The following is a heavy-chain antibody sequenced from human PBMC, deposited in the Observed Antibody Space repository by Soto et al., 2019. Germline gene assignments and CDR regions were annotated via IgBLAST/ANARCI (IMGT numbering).Heavy chain of an antibody. D-gene: IGHD6-13*01. J-gene: IGHJ5*02. Sequence: GGSLRLSCAASGFTFRSYTMNWVRQAPGKGLEWVSTISSNSAYIYYTDALRGRFTISRDNAKNSLHLQMNSLRAEDTAVYYCTRDASRDSSARGWFDPWGPGTLVTASS. CDR3: TRDASRDSSARGWFDP. CDR2: ISSNSAYI. CDR1: GFTFRSYT. V-gene: IGHV3-21*01.